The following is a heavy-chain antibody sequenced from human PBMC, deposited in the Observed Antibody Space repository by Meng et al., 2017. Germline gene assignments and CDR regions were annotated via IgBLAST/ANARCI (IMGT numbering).Heavy chain of an antibody. V-gene: IGHV4-34*01. Sequence: SETLSLTCAVYGGSFSGYYWSWIRQPPGKGLEWIGEINHSGSTNYNPSLKSRVIISVDTSKNQFSLKLSSVTAADTAVYYCARHGRYYDSSGYYYYYGMDVWGQGTTVTVSS. CDR1: GGSFSGYY. CDR2: INHSGST. CDR3: ARHGRYYDSSGYYYYYGMDV. D-gene: IGHD3-22*01. J-gene: IGHJ6*02.